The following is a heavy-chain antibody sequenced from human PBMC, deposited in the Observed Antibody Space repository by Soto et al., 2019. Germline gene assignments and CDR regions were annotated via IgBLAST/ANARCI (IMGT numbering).Heavy chain of an antibody. CDR1: GGSISSYY. V-gene: IGHV4-59*01. Sequence: SETLSLTCTVSGGSISSYYWSWIRQPPGKGLEWIGYIYYSGSTNYNPSLKSRVTISVDTSKNQFSLKLSSVTAADTAVYYCARALGEWDGCFDPWGQGTLVTVSS. CDR3: ARALGEWDGCFDP. J-gene: IGHJ5*02. D-gene: IGHD3-10*01. CDR2: IYYSGST.